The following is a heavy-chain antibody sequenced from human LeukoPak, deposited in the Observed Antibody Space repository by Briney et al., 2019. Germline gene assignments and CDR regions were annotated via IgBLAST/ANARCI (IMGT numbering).Heavy chain of an antibody. J-gene: IGHJ4*02. V-gene: IGHV4-59*01. CDR3: ARGINVGATSY. D-gene: IGHD1-26*01. CDR2: VQYSGNT. CDR1: GGXISTYY. Sequence: SETLSLTCTVSGGXISTYYWSWVRQSPGKGLEWIGCVQYSGNTKYNPLFKSRVTIPVDTSKNQFSLRLSSVTTADTAMYFCARGINVGATSYWGQGTLVTVSA.